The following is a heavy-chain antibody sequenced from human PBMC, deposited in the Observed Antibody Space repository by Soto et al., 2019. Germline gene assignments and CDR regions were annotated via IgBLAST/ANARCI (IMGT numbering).Heavy chain of an antibody. CDR2: IFYSGTT. V-gene: IGHV4-31*03. CDR1: GGSISSGGYF. D-gene: IGHD2-15*01. CDR3: ARGPPLLY. Sequence: PSETLSLTCTVSGGSISSGGYFWSWIRQPPGKGLEWIGNIFYSGTTYYNPSLKSRVTISVDTSKNQFSLKLSSVTAADTAVYYCARGPPLLYWGQGTLVTVSS. J-gene: IGHJ4*02.